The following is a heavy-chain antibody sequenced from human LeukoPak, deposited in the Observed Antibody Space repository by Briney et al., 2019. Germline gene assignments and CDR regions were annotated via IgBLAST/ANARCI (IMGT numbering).Heavy chain of an antibody. CDR1: GFTFSSYS. CDR3: AREPDYYDSSGYAERDAFDI. D-gene: IGHD3-22*01. J-gene: IGHJ3*02. Sequence: PGRSLRLSCAASGFTFSSYSMNWVRQAPGKGLEWVSSISSSSSYIYYADSVKGRFTISRDNAKNSLYLQMNSLRAEDTAVYYRAREPDYYDSSGYAERDAFDIWGQGTMVTVSS. CDR2: ISSSSSYI. V-gene: IGHV3-21*01.